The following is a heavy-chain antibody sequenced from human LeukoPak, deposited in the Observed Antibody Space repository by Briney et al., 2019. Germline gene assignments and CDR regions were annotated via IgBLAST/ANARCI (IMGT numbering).Heavy chain of an antibody. V-gene: IGHV4-34*01. CDR2: IKHDGST. D-gene: IGHD2/OR15-2a*01. Sequence: PSETLSLTCAVYGGSVNGYYWSWIRQPPGKALEWIGEIKHDGSTKYNSSLKSRVTISIDTSKNQFSLKLSSVTAADTAVYYCARGSAPLLSQPAFDIWGQGTMVTVSS. CDR3: ARGSAPLLSQPAFDI. CDR1: GGSVNGYY. J-gene: IGHJ3*02.